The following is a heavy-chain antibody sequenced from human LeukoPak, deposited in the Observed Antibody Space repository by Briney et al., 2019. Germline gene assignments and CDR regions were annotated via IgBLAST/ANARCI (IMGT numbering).Heavy chain of an antibody. V-gene: IGHV4-38-2*01. CDR1: GYSISSGYY. CDR3: ARLPFDFWSGYPEGSFDY. D-gene: IGHD3-3*01. CDR2: IYHSGST. Sequence: SETLSLTCAVSGYSISSGYYWGWIWQPPGKGLEWIGSIYHSGSTYYNPSLKSRVTISVDTSKNQFSLKLSSVTAADTAVYYCARLPFDFWSGYPEGSFDYWGQGTLVTVSS. J-gene: IGHJ4*02.